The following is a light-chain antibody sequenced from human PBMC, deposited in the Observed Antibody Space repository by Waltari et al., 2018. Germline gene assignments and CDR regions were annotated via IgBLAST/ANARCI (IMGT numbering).Light chain of an antibody. CDR2: EVS. CDR3: SSYTSSSTLVV. Sequence: QSALTQPPSVSGSPGQSVTISCTGTSSDVGSYNRVSWYQQPPGTAPKRMIYEVSNRPSGVPDRFSGSKSGNTASLTSSGLQAEDEADYYCSSYTSSSTLVVFGGGTKLTVL. V-gene: IGLV2-18*02. CDR1: SSDVGSYNR. J-gene: IGLJ2*01.